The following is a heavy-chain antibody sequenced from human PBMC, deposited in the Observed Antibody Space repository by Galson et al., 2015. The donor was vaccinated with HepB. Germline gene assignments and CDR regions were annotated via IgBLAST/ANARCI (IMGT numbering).Heavy chain of an antibody. CDR3: ARDFLEQKQQLVLGAFDI. CDR1: GGSISSSSYY. Sequence: SETLSLTCTVSGGSISSSSYYWGWIRQPPGKGLEWIGSIYYSGSTYYNPSLKSRVTISVDTSKNQFSLKLSSVTAADTAVYYCARDFLEQKQQLVLGAFDIWGQGTMVTVSS. D-gene: IGHD6-13*01. J-gene: IGHJ3*02. CDR2: IYYSGST. V-gene: IGHV4-39*07.